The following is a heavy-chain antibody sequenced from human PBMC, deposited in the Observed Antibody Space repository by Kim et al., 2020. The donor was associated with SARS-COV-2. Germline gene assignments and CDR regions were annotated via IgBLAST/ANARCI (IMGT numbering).Heavy chain of an antibody. D-gene: IGHD4-17*01. J-gene: IGHJ4*02. V-gene: IGHV3-23*01. Sequence: EDSVNCRFTISRDNSKNPLYLQMNCLRAEDTAVYYCARTPLAVTTHYFDYWGQGTQVTVSS. CDR3: ARTPLAVTTHYFDY.